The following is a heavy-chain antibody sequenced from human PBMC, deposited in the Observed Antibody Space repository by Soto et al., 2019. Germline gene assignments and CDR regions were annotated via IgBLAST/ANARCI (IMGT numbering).Heavy chain of an antibody. CDR2: INSDGSRT. V-gene: IGHV3-74*01. CDR3: ARVLTGSWNWFDP. D-gene: IGHD6-13*01. Sequence: EVQLVESGGGIVQPGESLRLSCAASGFTFSRYWMHWVRQAPGKGLVWVSRINSDGSRTNYADSVKGRFTVSRDNAKNTQYLQMNSLRAEDTAVYYCARVLTGSWNWFDPWGQGTLVTVSS. CDR1: GFTFSRYW. J-gene: IGHJ5*02.